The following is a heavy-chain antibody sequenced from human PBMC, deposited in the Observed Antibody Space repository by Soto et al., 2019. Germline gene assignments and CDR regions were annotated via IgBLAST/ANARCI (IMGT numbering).Heavy chain of an antibody. D-gene: IGHD3-10*01. Sequence: GASLRLSCAASGFSFSAYYMTWVRQAPGKGLEWVASINKDGSKQYYVDSVKGRFTISRDNTKNPLYLQMNSLRAGDAALYYCSRENWFQDYWGQGALVTVSS. CDR1: GFSFSAYY. CDR3: SRENWFQDY. J-gene: IGHJ4*02. CDR2: INKDGSKQ. V-gene: IGHV3-7*03.